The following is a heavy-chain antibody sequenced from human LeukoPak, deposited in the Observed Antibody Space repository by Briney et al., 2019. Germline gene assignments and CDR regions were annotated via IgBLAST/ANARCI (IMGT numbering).Heavy chain of an antibody. Sequence: SQTLSLTCTVSGGAISGGGYYWSWIRQHPGKGLEWIGYIYYSGSTYYNPSLKSRVTPSVDTPKNQFSLKLSSVTAADTAVYYCARGYSGYDFRFDPWGQGTLVTVSS. V-gene: IGHV4-31*03. D-gene: IGHD5-12*01. CDR2: IYYSGST. CDR3: ARGYSGYDFRFDP. CDR1: GGAISGGGYY. J-gene: IGHJ5*02.